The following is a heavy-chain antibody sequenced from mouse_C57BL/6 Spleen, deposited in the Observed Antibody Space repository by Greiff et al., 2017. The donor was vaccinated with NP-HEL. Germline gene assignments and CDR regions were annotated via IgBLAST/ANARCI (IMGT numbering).Heavy chain of an antibody. J-gene: IGHJ2*01. Sequence: VQLQQPGAELVMPGASVKLSCKASGYTFTSYWMHWVKQRPGQGLEWIGEIDPSDSYTNYNQKFKGKSTLTVDKSSSTAYMQLSSLTSEDSAVYYCARGEGFDYWGKGTTLTVSS. CDR1: GYTFTSYW. V-gene: IGHV1-69*01. CDR3: ARGEGFDY. CDR2: IDPSDSYT.